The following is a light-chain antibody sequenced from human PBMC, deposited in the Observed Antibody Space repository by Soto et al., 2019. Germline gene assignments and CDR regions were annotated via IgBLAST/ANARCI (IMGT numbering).Light chain of an antibody. J-gene: IGKJ4*01. CDR1: QSVSSSY. CDR2: GAS. CDR3: QQYGSSPALT. Sequence: EIVLTQSPGTLSLSPAERATLSCRASQSVSSSYLAWYQQKPGQAPRLLIYGASSRATGIPDRFSGSGSETDFTLTISRLEPEDFAVYYCQQYGSSPALTFGGGTKVEIK. V-gene: IGKV3-20*01.